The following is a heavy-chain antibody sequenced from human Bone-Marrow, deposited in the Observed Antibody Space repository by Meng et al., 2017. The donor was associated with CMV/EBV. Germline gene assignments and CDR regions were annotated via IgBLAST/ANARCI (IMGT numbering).Heavy chain of an antibody. V-gene: IGHV1-69*10. J-gene: IGHJ6*02. CDR1: GETFGKSV. CDR2: IIPMRATT. CDR3: VGSEEFYHFRSGWEWYYHYGMDV. D-gene: IGHD3-3*01. Sequence: SVNVSCKASGETFGKSVTSWVRQAPGQGLEWMGGIIPMRATTNYAQRFQGRVTITADKSTGTVYMELSSLRSEDTAVYYCVGSEEFYHFRSGWEWYYHYGMDVWGPGTTVTVSS.